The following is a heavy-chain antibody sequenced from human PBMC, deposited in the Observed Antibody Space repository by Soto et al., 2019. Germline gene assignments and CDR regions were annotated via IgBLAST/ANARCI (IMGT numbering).Heavy chain of an antibody. CDR3: ARDRQNYGSFDY. V-gene: IGHV1-18*01. J-gene: IGHJ4*01. Sequence: ASVKASCKASGYSFTRYVISWVRHAPGQGLEWMGWINSYNGVTNDAQSFQGRVTMTTDPSTSTVYMELRTLRSDDTAVYYCARDRQNYGSFDYWGHGTLVTVSS. CDR2: INSYNGVT. D-gene: IGHD4-17*01. CDR1: GYSFTRYV.